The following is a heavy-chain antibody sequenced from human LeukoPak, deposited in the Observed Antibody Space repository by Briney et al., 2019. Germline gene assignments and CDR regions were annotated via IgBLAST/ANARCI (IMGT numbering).Heavy chain of an antibody. CDR2: IKQDGSEK. CDR1: GFTFSSYW. J-gene: IGHJ4*02. CDR3: QSSGWRGFDY. D-gene: IGHD6-19*01. Sequence: PGGSLRLSCAASGFTFSSYWMSWVRQAPGKGLEWVANIKQDGSEKYYVDSVKGRLTISRDNAKNSLYLQMNSLRAEDTAVYYCQSSGWRGFDYWGQGTLVTVSS. V-gene: IGHV3-7*01.